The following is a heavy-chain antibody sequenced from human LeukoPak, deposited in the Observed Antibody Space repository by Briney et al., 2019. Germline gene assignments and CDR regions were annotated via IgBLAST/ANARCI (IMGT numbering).Heavy chain of an antibody. CDR2: ISSSGATT. V-gene: IGHV3-23*01. J-gene: IGHJ4*02. D-gene: IGHD3-10*01. Sequence: GGSLRLSCTASGFTFSSFAMTWVRQAPGKGLEWVSGISSSGATTYYTDSVKGRFTVSRDNSKNTLSLQMNSLRAEDTAVYYCAKASAIAMIRGVYYFDYWGQGTLVTVSS. CDR3: AKASAIAMIRGVYYFDY. CDR1: GFTFSSFA.